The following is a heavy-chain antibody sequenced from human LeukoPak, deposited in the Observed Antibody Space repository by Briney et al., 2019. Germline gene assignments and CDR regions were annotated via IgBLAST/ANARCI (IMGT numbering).Heavy chain of an antibody. J-gene: IGHJ6*02. CDR1: GFTFSSYS. D-gene: IGHD5-12*01. CDR3: AKELYSGYDYFYYYYGMDV. Sequence: GGSLRLSCAASGFTFSSYSMNWVRQAPGKGLEWVAVISYDGSNKYYADSVKGRFTISRDNSKNTLYLQMNSLRAEDTAVYYCAKELYSGYDYFYYYYGMDVWGQGTTVTVSS. CDR2: ISYDGSNK. V-gene: IGHV3-30*18.